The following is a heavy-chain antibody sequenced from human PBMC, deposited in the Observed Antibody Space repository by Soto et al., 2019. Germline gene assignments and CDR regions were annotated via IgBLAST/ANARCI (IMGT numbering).Heavy chain of an antibody. CDR3: AGSRVRVVSVSAYYMDV. J-gene: IGHJ6*03. V-gene: IGHV3-11*01. Sequence: QVQLVESGGALVTPGGSLRLSCVASGFTFSDYYMSWIRQAPGKGLEWLSYSSSSGKTIYYADSVKGRFTISRDNSQNSVHMQMNSLRGDDTAVYYCAGSRVRVVSVSAYYMDVWGTGTAVTVSS. CDR1: GFTFSDYY. D-gene: IGHD2-2*01. CDR2: SSSSGKTI.